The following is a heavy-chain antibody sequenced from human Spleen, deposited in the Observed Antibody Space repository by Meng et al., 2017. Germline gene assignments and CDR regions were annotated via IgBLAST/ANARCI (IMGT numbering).Heavy chain of an antibody. Sequence: SVKVSCKASGDTFSNSAISWVRQAPGQGLEWMGGIIPIFGVPTYAQKFQGRVTITADESTTTVYMELTSLRSEDTAVYYCARSPVVTPWYYYGMDVWGQGTMVTVSS. CDR3: ARSPVVTPWYYYGMDV. CDR1: GDTFSNSA. CDR2: IIPIFGVP. D-gene: IGHD4-23*01. V-gene: IGHV1-69*13. J-gene: IGHJ6*02.